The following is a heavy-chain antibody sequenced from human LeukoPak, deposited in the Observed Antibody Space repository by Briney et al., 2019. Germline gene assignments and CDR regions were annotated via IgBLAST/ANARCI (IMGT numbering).Heavy chain of an antibody. D-gene: IGHD7-27*01. J-gene: IGHJ3*02. CDR1: GGSISGYY. CDR3: ARHGELGPDAFDI. Sequence: SETLSLTCTVSGGSISGYYWSWLRQPAGKGLEWIGRIYTSGSTTYNPSLKSRVTMSVDTSKNHFSLKLNSVTAADTAVYYCARHGELGPDAFDIWGQGTMVTVSS. V-gene: IGHV4-4*07. CDR2: IYTSGST.